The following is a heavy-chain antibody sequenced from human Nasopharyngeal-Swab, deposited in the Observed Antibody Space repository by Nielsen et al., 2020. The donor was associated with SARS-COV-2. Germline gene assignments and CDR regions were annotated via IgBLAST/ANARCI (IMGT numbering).Heavy chain of an antibody. Sequence: GESLKISCAASGFTFSSYWMTWVRQAPGKGLEWVSSISSSSSDIYYADSVKGRFTISRDSAKNSLYLQMNNLRAEDTAVYYCARGYCSSGSCYAKHYGMDVWGQGTTVTVSS. CDR1: GFTFSSYW. V-gene: IGHV3-21*01. CDR3: ARGYCSSGSCYAKHYGMDV. D-gene: IGHD2-15*01. J-gene: IGHJ6*02. CDR2: ISSSSSDI.